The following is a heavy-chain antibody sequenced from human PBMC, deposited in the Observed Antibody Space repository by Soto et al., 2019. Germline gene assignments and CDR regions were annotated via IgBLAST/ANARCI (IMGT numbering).Heavy chain of an antibody. CDR3: AKGSGYGFDY. V-gene: IGHV3-30*18. D-gene: IGHD3-22*01. CDR1: GFTFSSYG. J-gene: IGHJ4*02. Sequence: FLRLSCAASGFTFSSYGMHWVRQAPGKGLEWVAVISYDGSNKYYADSVKGRFTISRDNSKNTLYLQMNSLRAEDTAVYYCAKGSGYGFDYCGQGPLVTVSS. CDR2: ISYDGSNK.